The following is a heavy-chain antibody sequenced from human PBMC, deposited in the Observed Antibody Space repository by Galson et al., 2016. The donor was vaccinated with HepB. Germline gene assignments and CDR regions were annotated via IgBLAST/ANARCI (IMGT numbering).Heavy chain of an antibody. V-gene: IGHV4-34*01. D-gene: IGHD2/OR15-2a*01. Sequence: SETLSLTCAVYGGSFSDDYWSWIRQPPGKGLEWIGEITNYNPSLRSRLTISLDASKNEFSLKLRSVTAADTAVYYCARWHRDGGPNSMNIGVFRFDPWSQGTLVTVSS. CDR2: IT. CDR1: GGSFSDDY. J-gene: IGHJ5*02. CDR3: ARWHRDGGPNSMNIGVFRFDP.